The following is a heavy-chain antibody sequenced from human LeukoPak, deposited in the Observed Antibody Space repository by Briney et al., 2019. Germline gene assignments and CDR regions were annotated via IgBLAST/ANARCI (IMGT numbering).Heavy chain of an antibody. V-gene: IGHV3-30*18. CDR2: ISYDGSNK. CDR3: AKDRRYYGSGSYMGY. CDR1: GFTCSSYG. D-gene: IGHD3-10*01. Sequence: GGSLRLSCAASGFTCSSYGMHWVRQAPGKGLEWVAVISYDGSNKYYADSVKGRFTISRDNSKNTLYLQMNSLRAEDTAVYYCAKDRRYYGSGSYMGYWGQGTLVTVSS. J-gene: IGHJ4*02.